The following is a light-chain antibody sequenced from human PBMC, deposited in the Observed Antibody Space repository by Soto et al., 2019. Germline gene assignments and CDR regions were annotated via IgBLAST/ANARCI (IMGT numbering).Light chain of an antibody. CDR3: QQYSTYPWT. CDR2: KAS. V-gene: IGKV1-5*03. Sequence: DIQVPQSPSTLSASVGDRVTITCRASQSISNWLAWYQQKPGKAPKVLIYKASSLESWVPSRFSGSGTGTEFTLTISSLQPDDFATYYCQQYSTYPWTFGRGTKVDIK. CDR1: QSISNW. J-gene: IGKJ1*01.